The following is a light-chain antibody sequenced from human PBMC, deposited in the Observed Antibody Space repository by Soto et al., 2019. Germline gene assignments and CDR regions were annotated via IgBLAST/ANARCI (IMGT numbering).Light chain of an antibody. Sequence: EIVLTQSPGTLSLSPGERATLSCRASQSVRSTYLAWYQQKPGQAPRLLIYGASSRATGIPDRFSGSGSGTDFTLTINRLEPVDFAVYYCQQYDSSPRTFGRGTKLEIK. CDR2: GAS. CDR3: QQYDSSPRT. V-gene: IGKV3-20*01. CDR1: QSVRSTY. J-gene: IGKJ2*01.